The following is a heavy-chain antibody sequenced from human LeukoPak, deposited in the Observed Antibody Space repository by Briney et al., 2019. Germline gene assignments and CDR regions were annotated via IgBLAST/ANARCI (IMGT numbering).Heavy chain of an antibody. V-gene: IGHV4-39*07. CDR1: GGSISSSSYY. J-gene: IGHJ5*02. D-gene: IGHD2-15*01. CDR3: ARDVDATSGWFDP. CDR2: IYYRGST. Sequence: PSETLSLTCTVSGGSISSSSYYWGWIRQPPGKGLEWIGSIYYRGSTYYNPSLKSRVTISVDTSKNQFSLKLSSVTAADTAVYYCARDVDATSGWFDPWGQGTLVTVSS.